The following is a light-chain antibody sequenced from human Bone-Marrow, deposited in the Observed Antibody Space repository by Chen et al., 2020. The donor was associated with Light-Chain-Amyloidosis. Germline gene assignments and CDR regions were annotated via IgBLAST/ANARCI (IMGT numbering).Light chain of an antibody. Sequence: QSVLTQPPSVSAAPGQKVSISCSGSSPNIGAHYVSWYQQLPGTAPKLLIYDNSKRPSGIPDRFSGSKSGTSATLGIAGLQTGDEADYYCATWDCDLGAVAFGGGTKLTVL. CDR1: SPNIGAHY. CDR3: ATWDCDLGAVA. J-gene: IGLJ2*01. V-gene: IGLV1-51*01. CDR2: DNS.